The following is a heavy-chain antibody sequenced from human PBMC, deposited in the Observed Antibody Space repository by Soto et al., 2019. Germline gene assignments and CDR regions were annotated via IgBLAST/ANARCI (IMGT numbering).Heavy chain of an antibody. D-gene: IGHD3-3*01. CDR3: ARERGYDFWSGYSDYYYGMDV. J-gene: IGHJ6*02. CDR2: INPNSGGT. Sequence: ASVKVSCKASGYTFTGYYMHWVRQAPGQGLEWMGWINPNSGGTNYAQKFQGRVTMTRDTSISTAYMELSRLRSDDTAVYYCARERGYDFWSGYSDYYYGMDVWGQGTTVTVYS. CDR1: GYTFTGYY. V-gene: IGHV1-2*02.